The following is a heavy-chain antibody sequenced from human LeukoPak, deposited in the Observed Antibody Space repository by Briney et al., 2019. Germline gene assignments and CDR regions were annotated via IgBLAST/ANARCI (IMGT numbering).Heavy chain of an antibody. Sequence: PGGSLRLSCVASGFAFDDYGMSWVRQGPGKGLEWVAGIDWTGRSTGYADSVKGRFTISRDYAKDSLYLQMNSLRAEDTALYYCARDIISKIAVAGFDPGDYWGQGTLVTVSS. V-gene: IGHV3-20*04. J-gene: IGHJ4*02. CDR1: GFAFDDYG. CDR2: IDWTGRST. D-gene: IGHD6-19*01. CDR3: ARDIISKIAVAGFDPGDY.